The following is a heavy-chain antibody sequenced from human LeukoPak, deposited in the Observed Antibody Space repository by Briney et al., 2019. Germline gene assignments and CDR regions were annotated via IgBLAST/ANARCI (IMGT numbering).Heavy chain of an antibody. Sequence: GGSLRLSCAASGFTFSTYGMHWVRQAPGKGLEWMTFIQAGGDEKYYAESVKGRFTVSRDNSKNTLYLQMNSLRAEDTAVYYCARDTPGYGGDDFDYGGQGALVAVSA. CDR3: ARDTPGYGGDDFDY. CDR1: GFTFSTYG. CDR2: IQAGGDEK. D-gene: IGHD4-23*01. V-gene: IGHV3-30*02. J-gene: IGHJ4*02.